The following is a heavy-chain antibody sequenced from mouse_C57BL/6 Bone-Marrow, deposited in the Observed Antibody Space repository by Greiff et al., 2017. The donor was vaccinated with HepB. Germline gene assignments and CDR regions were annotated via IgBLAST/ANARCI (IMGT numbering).Heavy chain of an antibody. Sequence: QVQLQQPGAELVRPGSSVKLSCKASGYTFTSYWMDWVKQRPGQGLEWIGNIYPSDSETHYNQKFKDKATLTVDKSSSTAYMQLSSLTSEDSAVYYCARGRNSYAMDYWGQGTSVTVSS. V-gene: IGHV1-61*01. J-gene: IGHJ4*01. CDR2: IYPSDSET. CDR1: GYTFTSYW. CDR3: ARGRNSYAMDY.